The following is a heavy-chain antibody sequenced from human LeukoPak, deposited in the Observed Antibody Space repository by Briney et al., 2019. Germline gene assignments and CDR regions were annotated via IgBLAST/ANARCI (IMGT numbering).Heavy chain of an antibody. J-gene: IGHJ3*02. CDR3: ARLGWYYYDSSGYYYSRHAFDI. CDR2: ICYSGST. CDR1: GGSISSSSYY. V-gene: IGHV4-39*07. D-gene: IGHD3-22*01. Sequence: SETLSLTCTVSGGSISSSSYYWGWIRQPPGKGLEWIGSICYSGSTYYNPSLKSRVTISVDTSKNQFSLKLSSVTAADTAVYYCARLGWYYYDSSGYYYSRHAFDIWGQGTMVTVSS.